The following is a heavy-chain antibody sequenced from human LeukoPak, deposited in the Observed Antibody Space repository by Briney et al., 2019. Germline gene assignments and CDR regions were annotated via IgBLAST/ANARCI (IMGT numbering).Heavy chain of an antibody. J-gene: IGHJ4*02. V-gene: IGHV3-43*01. CDR3: AKSKTAVTTGYLDY. Sequence: PGGSLRPSCAASGFTFDDYTMHWVRQAPGKGLEWVSLISWDGGSTYYADSVKGRFTISRDNSKNSLYLQMNSLRTEDTALYYCAKSKTAVTTGYLDYWGQGTLVTVSS. CDR1: GFTFDDYT. D-gene: IGHD4-17*01. CDR2: ISWDGGST.